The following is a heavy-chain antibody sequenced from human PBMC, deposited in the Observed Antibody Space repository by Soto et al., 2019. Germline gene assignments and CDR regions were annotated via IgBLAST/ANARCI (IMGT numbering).Heavy chain of an antibody. CDR2: IYYSGNT. CDR1: GGSISYYY. J-gene: IGHJ4*02. CDR3: VRGGYVHAFDY. Sequence: ASETLSLTCTVSGGSISYYYWSWIRQPPGKGLEWIGSIYYSGNTHYNPSLKSRVTISVDTSMNQFSLNLDSVTAVDSAVYYCVRGGYVHAFDYWGQGALVTVSS. V-gene: IGHV4-59*01. D-gene: IGHD5-12*01.